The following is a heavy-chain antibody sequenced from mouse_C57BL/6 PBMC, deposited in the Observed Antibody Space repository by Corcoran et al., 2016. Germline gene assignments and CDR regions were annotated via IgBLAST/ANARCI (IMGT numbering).Heavy chain of an antibody. V-gene: IGHV1-26*01. J-gene: IGHJ3*01. D-gene: IGHD2-4*01. Sequence: EVQLQQSGPELVKPGASVKISCKASGYTFTDYYMNWVKQSHGKSLEWIGDINPNNGGTSYNQKFKGKATVTVDKSSSTAYMELRSLTSEDSAVYYCARSFDYDAWFAYWGQGTLVTVSA. CDR3: ARSFDYDAWFAY. CDR1: GYTFTDYY. CDR2: INPNNGGT.